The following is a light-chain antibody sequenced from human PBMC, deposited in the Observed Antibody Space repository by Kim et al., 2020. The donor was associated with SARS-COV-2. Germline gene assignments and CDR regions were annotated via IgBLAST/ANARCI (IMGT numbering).Light chain of an antibody. J-gene: IGKJ1*01. CDR2: GTS. CDR3: QQYGSSPWT. V-gene: IGKV3-20*01. CDR1: ESVNNKY. Sequence: EIVLTQSPGTLSLSPGERATLYCRASESVNNKYLVWYQQRPGQAPRLLIYGTSSRAAGIPDRISGSGSGTDFTLTIRRLEPEDFAVYYCQQYGSSPWTFGQGTKVDIK.